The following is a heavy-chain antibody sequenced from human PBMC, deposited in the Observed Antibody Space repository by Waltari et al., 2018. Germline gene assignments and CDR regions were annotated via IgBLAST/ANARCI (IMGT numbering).Heavy chain of an antibody. CDR2: INHSGST. J-gene: IGHJ4*02. CDR1: GGSFSGYY. D-gene: IGHD2-15*01. Sequence: QVQLQESGPGLVKPSETLSLTCTVSGGSFSGYYWSWIRQPPGKGLEWIGEINHSGSTNYNPSLKSRVTISVDTSKNQFSLKLSSVTAADTAVYYCARRGMFYFDYWGQGTLVTVSS. V-gene: IGHV4-34*01. CDR3: ARRGMFYFDY.